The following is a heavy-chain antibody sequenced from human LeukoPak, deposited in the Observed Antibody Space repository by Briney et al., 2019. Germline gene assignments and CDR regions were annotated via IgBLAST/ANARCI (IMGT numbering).Heavy chain of an antibody. CDR2: ISGNGDTT. J-gene: IGHJ3*02. D-gene: IGHD3-22*01. Sequence: PGGSLRLSCAASGFTFSSYWMNWVRQAPGKGLEWVSAISGNGDTTYYADSVKGRFTISRDKSKNTLYLQMNSLRAEDTAVYYCAKDRTYYDRSGYYYDAFDIWGQGTMVTVSS. CDR1: GFTFSSYW. CDR3: AKDRTYYDRSGYYYDAFDI. V-gene: IGHV3-23*01.